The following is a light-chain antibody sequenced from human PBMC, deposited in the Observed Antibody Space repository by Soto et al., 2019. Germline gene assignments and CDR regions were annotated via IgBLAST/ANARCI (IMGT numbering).Light chain of an antibody. CDR3: QSADSSGGYHVI. V-gene: IGLV3-25*02. Sequence: SYELTQPPSVSVSPGQTARITCSVDVLPKQNAYWYQQKPGQAPVLMIYKDTERPSGITERFSGSSSGTIVTLTISGVQAEDEADYYCQSADSSGGYHVIFGGGTKVTVL. CDR2: KDT. CDR1: VLPKQN. J-gene: IGLJ2*01.